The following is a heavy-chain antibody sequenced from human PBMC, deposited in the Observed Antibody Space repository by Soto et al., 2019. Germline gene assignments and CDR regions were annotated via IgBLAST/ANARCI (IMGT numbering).Heavy chain of an antibody. D-gene: IGHD5-18*01. CDR2: IWHDGSVK. Sequence: GGSLRLSCAASGFTFSTYGMHWVRQAPGKGLEWVSLIWHDGSVKYYADSVKGRFTISRDNSKNTLYLEMNSLRAEDTAVFYCARGHSYGRPFDYWGQGTLVTVSS. CDR3: ARGHSYGRPFDY. J-gene: IGHJ4*02. V-gene: IGHV3-33*01. CDR1: GFTFSTYG.